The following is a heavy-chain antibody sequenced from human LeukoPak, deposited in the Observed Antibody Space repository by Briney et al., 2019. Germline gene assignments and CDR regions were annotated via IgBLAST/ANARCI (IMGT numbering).Heavy chain of an antibody. CDR2: ISWNSGSI. D-gene: IGHD3-10*01. CDR3: AKGVTMVRGAYYFDY. V-gene: IGHV3-9*01. Sequence: GRSLRLSCAASGFTFDDYAMHWVRQAPGKGLEWVSGISWNSGSIGYADSVKGRFTVSRDNAKNSLYMQTNSLRAEDTALYYCAKGVTMVRGAYYFDYWGQGTLVTVSS. CDR1: GFTFDDYA. J-gene: IGHJ4*02.